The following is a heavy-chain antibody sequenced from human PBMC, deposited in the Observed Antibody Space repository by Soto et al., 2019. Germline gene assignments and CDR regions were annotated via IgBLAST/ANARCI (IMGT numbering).Heavy chain of an antibody. J-gene: IGHJ5*02. CDR3: ARERITMVRGRSWFDP. CDR2: INAGNGNT. V-gene: IGHV1-3*01. D-gene: IGHD3-10*01. Sequence: QVQLVQSGAEVKKPGASVKVSCKASGYTFTSYAMHWVRQAPGQRLEWMGWINAGNGNTKYSQKFQGRVTITRDTSGSTAYRELSSLRSEDTAVYYCARERITMVRGRSWFDPWGQGTLVTVSS. CDR1: GYTFTSYA.